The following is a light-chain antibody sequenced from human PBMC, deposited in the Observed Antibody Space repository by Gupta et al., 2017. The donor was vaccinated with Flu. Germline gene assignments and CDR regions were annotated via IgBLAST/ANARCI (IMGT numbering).Light chain of an antibody. J-gene: IGLJ2*01. Sequence: QSVLTQPPSASGTPGRRVTISCSGSSSNIGNNIVNWYQQLPGAAPQLLINSNNHRPSGVPDRFSGSKSGTSASLAISGLQSEDEADYYCATWDDDLNGVVFGGGTRLTV. V-gene: IGLV1-44*01. CDR3: ATWDDDLNGVV. CDR1: SSNIGNNI. CDR2: SNN.